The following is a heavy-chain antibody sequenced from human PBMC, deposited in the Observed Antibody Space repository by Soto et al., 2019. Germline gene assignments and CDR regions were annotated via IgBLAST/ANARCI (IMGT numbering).Heavy chain of an antibody. CDR2: IGTAGDT. Sequence: EVQLVESGGGLVQPGGSLRLSCAASGFTFSSYDMHWVRQATGKGLEWVSAIGTAGDTYYPGSVKGRFTISRENAKNSLYLQRNSLRDEDTAVYYCARAGYSSGWQFDAFDIWGQGTMVTVSS. V-gene: IGHV3-13*01. J-gene: IGHJ3*02. CDR1: GFTFSSYD. CDR3: ARAGYSSGWQFDAFDI. D-gene: IGHD6-19*01.